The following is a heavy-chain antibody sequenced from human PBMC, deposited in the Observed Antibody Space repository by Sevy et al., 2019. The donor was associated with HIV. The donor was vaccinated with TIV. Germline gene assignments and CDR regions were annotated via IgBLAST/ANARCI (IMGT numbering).Heavy chain of an antibody. Sequence: ASVKVSCKASGYTFTGYYMHWVRQAPGQGLEWMGWINPNSGGTNYAQKFQGRVTMTRDTSISTASMERSRLRSDDTAVYYCARDAGYSSGWYSRDFDYWGQGTLVTVSS. D-gene: IGHD6-19*01. V-gene: IGHV1-2*02. CDR2: INPNSGGT. J-gene: IGHJ4*02. CDR1: GYTFTGYY. CDR3: ARDAGYSSGWYSRDFDY.